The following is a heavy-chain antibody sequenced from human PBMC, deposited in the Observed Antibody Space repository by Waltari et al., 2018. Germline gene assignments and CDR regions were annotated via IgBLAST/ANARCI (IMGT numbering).Heavy chain of an antibody. CDR2: INSDGSLT. D-gene: IGHD3-16*01. Sequence: EVQLVESGGALVQPGGSLRLSCAASGFTFSTYWMHWVRQAPGKGLVWVSRINSDGSLTTSADSVKGRFTISRENAKNTLYLQMNSLRVEDTAVYYCVRGLGDSWGQGTLVTVSS. V-gene: IGHV3-74*01. J-gene: IGHJ5*01. CDR1: GFTFSTYW. CDR3: VRGLGDS.